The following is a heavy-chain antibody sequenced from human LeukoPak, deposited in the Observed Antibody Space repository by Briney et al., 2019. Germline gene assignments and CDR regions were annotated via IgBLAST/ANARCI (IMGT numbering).Heavy chain of an antibody. V-gene: IGHV1-8*01. J-gene: IGHJ6*03. CDR3: ARGRNFGTGGYYYYYMDV. CDR2: MNPNSGNT. Sequence: ASVKVSCKASGYTFTSYDINWVRQATGQGLEWMGWMNPNSGNTGYAQKFQGRVTMTRNTSISTAYMELSSLRSEDTAVYYCARGRNFGTGGYYYYYMDVWGKGTTVTVSS. D-gene: IGHD3-9*01. CDR1: GYTFTSYD.